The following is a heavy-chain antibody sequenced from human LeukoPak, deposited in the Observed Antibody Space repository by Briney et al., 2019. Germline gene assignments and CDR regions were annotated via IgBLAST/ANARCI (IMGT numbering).Heavy chain of an antibody. CDR3: ARLANSGSYDWFDP. Sequence: GESLKISCKGSGYSFTNYWIGWVRQMPGKGLEWMGIIYAGHSDTRYSPSFQGQVTISADKSISTAYLQWSSLKASDTAMYYCARLANSGSYDWFDPWGQGTLVTVSS. CDR1: GYSFTNYW. V-gene: IGHV5-51*01. J-gene: IGHJ5*02. CDR2: IYAGHSDT. D-gene: IGHD1-26*01.